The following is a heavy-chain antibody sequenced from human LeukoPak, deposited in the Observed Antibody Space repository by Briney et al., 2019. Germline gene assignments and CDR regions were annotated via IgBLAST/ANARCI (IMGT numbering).Heavy chain of an antibody. CDR1: GGSISSGGYS. V-gene: IGHV4-30-2*01. Sequence: SETLSLTCAVSGGSISSGGYSWSWIRQPPGKGLEWIGYIYHSGSTYYNPSLKSRVTISVDRSKNQFSLKLSSVTAADTAVYYCARGRGYISGAIVATIQAAFDIWGQGTMVTVSS. CDR2: IYHSGST. J-gene: IGHJ3*02. D-gene: IGHD5-12*01. CDR3: ARGRGYISGAIVATIQAAFDI.